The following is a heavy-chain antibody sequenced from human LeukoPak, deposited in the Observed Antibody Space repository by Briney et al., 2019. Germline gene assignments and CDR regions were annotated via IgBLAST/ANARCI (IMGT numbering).Heavy chain of an antibody. CDR1: RGSVKTYS. Sequence: SETLSLTCTVSRGSVKTYSWSWVRQPPGKGLEWIGYVSYSGAANYNPSLKSRVTISVDTSKNQFSLKLSSVTAADTAVYYCARDLSLSDDYGDYGSWFDPWGQGTLVTVSS. V-gene: IGHV4-59*02. CDR2: VSYSGAA. J-gene: IGHJ5*02. CDR3: ARDLSLSDDYGDYGSWFDP. D-gene: IGHD4-17*01.